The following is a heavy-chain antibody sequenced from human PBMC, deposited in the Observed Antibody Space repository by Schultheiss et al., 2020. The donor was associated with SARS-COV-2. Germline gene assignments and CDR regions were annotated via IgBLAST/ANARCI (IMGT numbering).Heavy chain of an antibody. V-gene: IGHV3-23*01. CDR1: GFTFTNYA. CDR2: MSGRGGNT. CDR3: AKRGSECAGRLLDY. D-gene: IGHD3-3*01. Sequence: GGSLRLSCAASGFTFTNYAMSWVRQAPGKGLQWLSAMSGRGGNTYYAASVKGRFTISRDNSKTTLYLQMNSLRAEDTAVYYCAKRGSECAGRLLDYWGQGSMVTVSS. J-gene: IGHJ4*02.